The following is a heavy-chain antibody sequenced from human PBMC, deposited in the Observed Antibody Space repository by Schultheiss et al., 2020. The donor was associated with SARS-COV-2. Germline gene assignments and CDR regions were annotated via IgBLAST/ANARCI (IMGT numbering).Heavy chain of an antibody. CDR2: IIPIFGTA. Sequence: SVKVSCKASGGTFSSYAISWVRQAPGQGLEWMGGIIPIFGTANYAQKFQGRVTITADESTSTAYMELSSLRSEDTAVYYCAREGYCSSTSCYTVYNWFDPWGQGTLVTVSS. V-gene: IGHV1-69*13. J-gene: IGHJ5*02. CDR1: GGTFSSYA. CDR3: AREGYCSSTSCYTVYNWFDP. D-gene: IGHD2-2*02.